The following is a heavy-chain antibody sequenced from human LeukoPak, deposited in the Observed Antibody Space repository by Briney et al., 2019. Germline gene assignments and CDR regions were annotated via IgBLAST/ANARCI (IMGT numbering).Heavy chain of an antibody. Sequence: GGSLRLSCAASGFTFSSYSMNWVRQAPGKGLEWVSSISSSSSYIYYADSVKGRFTISRDNAKNSLYLQMNSLRAEDTAVYYCARGSTRSYYFDYWGQGTLVTVSS. CDR2: ISSSSSYI. CDR3: ARGSTRSYYFDY. V-gene: IGHV3-21*01. J-gene: IGHJ4*02. CDR1: GFTFSSYS. D-gene: IGHD2-15*01.